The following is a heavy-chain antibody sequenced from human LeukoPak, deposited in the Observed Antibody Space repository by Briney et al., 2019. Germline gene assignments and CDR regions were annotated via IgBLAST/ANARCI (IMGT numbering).Heavy chain of an antibody. Sequence: GGSLRLSCATSGFSFSNYGMHWVRQAPGKGLEWVASINFDDSEGHHVDSVKGRFTISRANAENSLFLQMNSLRAEDTAVYFCTRVTTNGYFEYWGQGTLVTVSS. D-gene: IGHD1-1*01. CDR2: INFDDSEG. J-gene: IGHJ4*02. CDR1: GFSFSNYG. V-gene: IGHV3-7*04. CDR3: TRVTTNGYFEY.